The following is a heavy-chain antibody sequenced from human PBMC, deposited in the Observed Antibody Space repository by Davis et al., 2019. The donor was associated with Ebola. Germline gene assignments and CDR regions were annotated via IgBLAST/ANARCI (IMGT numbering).Heavy chain of an antibody. J-gene: IGHJ6*02. CDR1: GYAFTSYD. D-gene: IGHD2-21*02. V-gene: IGHV1-69*04. CDR3: AREKVVTAVYYYYYGMDV. Sequence: SVKVSCKASGYAFTSYDINWVRQAPGQGLEWMGRIIPILGIANYAQKFQGRVTITADKSTSTAYMELSSLGSEDTAVYYCAREKVVTAVYYYYYGMDVWGQGTTVTVSS. CDR2: IIPILGIA.